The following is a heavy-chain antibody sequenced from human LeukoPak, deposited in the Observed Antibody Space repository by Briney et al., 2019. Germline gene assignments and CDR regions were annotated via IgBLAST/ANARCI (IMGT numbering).Heavy chain of an antibody. D-gene: IGHD5-18*01. V-gene: IGHV4-39*01. Sequence: PSETLSLTCTVSGGSISSSSYYWGWIRQPPGKALEWIGSIYYSGSTYYNPSLKSRVTISVDTSKNQFSLQLSSVTAADTAVYYCAIPRGYSYGYGEDYWGQGTLVTVSS. CDR3: AIPRGYSYGYGEDY. CDR2: IYYSGST. CDR1: GGSISSSSYY. J-gene: IGHJ4*02.